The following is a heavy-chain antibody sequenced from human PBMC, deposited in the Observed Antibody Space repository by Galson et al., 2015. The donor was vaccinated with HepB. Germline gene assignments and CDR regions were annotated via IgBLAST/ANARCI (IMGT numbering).Heavy chain of an antibody. CDR3: ARGRGATPWLAPGDY. V-gene: IGHV1-46*01. D-gene: IGHD6-19*01. J-gene: IGHJ4*02. Sequence: SVKVSCKASGYTFTYYYMHWARQAPGQGLEWMGIINPSGGGTTYAQKFQGRVTMTMDTSTSTVYMELSSLRSEDTAVYYCARGRGATPWLAPGDYWGQGTLVTVSS. CDR1: GYTFTYYY. CDR2: INPSGGGT.